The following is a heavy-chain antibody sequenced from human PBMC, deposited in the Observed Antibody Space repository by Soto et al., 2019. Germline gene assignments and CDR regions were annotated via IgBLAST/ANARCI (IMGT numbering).Heavy chain of an antibody. CDR3: ARDPYSGSYQDDAFDI. V-gene: IGHV3-33*01. CDR1: GFTFSSYG. CDR2: IWYDRSNK. D-gene: IGHD1-26*01. J-gene: IGHJ3*02. Sequence: QVQLVESGGGVVQPGRSLRLSCAASGFTFSSYGMHWVRQAPGKGLEWVAVIWYDRSNKYYADSVKGRFTISRDNSKNTLYLQMNSLRAEDTAVYYCARDPYSGSYQDDAFDIWGQGTMVTVSS.